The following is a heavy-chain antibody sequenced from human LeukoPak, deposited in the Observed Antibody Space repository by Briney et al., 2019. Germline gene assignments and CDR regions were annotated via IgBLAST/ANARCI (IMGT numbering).Heavy chain of an antibody. CDR3: ATEGGSGSYYGDDAFDM. J-gene: IGHJ3*02. CDR1: GFSFTNTW. V-gene: IGHV3-15*01. Sequence: PGGSLGLSCEASGFSFTNTWMSWVRQAPGKGLEWVGRFKSKADDGTTDYAAPVQGRFTISRDDSKDTLSLQMNSLKTEDTAVYYCATEGGSGSYYGDDAFDMWGQGTMVTVSS. CDR2: FKSKADDGTT. D-gene: IGHD3-10*01.